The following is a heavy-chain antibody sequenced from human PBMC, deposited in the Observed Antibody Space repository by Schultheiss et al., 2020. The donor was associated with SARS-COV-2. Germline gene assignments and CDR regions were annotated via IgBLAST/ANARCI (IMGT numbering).Heavy chain of an antibody. D-gene: IGHD1-7*01. CDR1: GFTFSSYS. V-gene: IGHV3-21*01. Sequence: GESLKISCAASGFTFSSYSMNWVRQAPGKGLEWVSSISSSSSYIYYADSVKGRFTISRDNAKNSLYLQMNSLRAEDTAVYYCARTVYNWNYVGADYWGQGTLVTVSS. CDR3: ARTVYNWNYVGADY. J-gene: IGHJ4*02. CDR2: ISSSSSYI.